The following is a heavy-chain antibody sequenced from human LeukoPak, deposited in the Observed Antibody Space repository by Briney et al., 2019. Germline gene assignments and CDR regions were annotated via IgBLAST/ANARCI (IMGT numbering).Heavy chain of an antibody. CDR1: GGSISSYY. CDR2: IYYSGSA. D-gene: IGHD6-19*01. V-gene: IGHV4-59*08. Sequence: KASETLSLTCTVSGGSISSYYWSWIRQPPGKGLEWIGYIYYSGSANYNPSLKSRVTISVDTSKNQLSLKLSSVTAADTAVYYCAGVTAVADLGWFDPWGQGTLVTVSS. CDR3: AGVTAVADLGWFDP. J-gene: IGHJ5*02.